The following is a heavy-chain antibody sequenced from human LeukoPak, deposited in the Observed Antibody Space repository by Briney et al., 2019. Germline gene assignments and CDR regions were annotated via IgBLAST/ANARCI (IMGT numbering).Heavy chain of an antibody. CDR1: GFTFSSYA. J-gene: IGHJ4*02. Sequence: GGSLRLSCAASGFTFSSYAMHWVHQAPGKGLEWVAVISYDGSNKYYADSVKGRFTISRDNSKNTLYLQMNSLRAEDTAVYYCARGIRDGYKKGYYFDYWGQGTLVTVSS. D-gene: IGHD5-24*01. V-gene: IGHV3-30-3*01. CDR3: ARGIRDGYKKGYYFDY. CDR2: ISYDGSNK.